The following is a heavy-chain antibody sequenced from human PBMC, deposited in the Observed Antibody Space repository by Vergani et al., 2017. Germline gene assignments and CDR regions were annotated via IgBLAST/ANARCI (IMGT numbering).Heavy chain of an antibody. V-gene: IGHV4-39*01. CDR3: AIPNYHDSSGYYSFDY. J-gene: IGHJ4*02. D-gene: IGHD3-22*01. Sequence: QLQLQESGPGLVKTSETLSLTCTVSGGSISSSSYYWGWIRQPPGKGLEWIGSIFYSGSTYYNPSLKSRVTISIDTSKNQFSLNLKSVTAADTAVYYCAIPNYHDSSGYYSFDYWGQGTLVTVSS. CDR2: IFYSGST. CDR1: GGSISSSSYY.